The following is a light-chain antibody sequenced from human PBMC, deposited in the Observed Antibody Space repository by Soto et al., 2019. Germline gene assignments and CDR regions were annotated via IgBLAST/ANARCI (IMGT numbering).Light chain of an antibody. J-gene: IGKJ3*01. CDR3: QQRNDWPPDIT. Sequence: EVVLTQSPATLSLSPGESATLSCRASQSVRHYLAWYQQKPGQAPRLLIYDASIRAAGIPARFTGSGSGTDFTLTISSLEPEDFALYFCQQRNDWPPDITFGPGTKVDIK. V-gene: IGKV3-11*01. CDR2: DAS. CDR1: QSVRHY.